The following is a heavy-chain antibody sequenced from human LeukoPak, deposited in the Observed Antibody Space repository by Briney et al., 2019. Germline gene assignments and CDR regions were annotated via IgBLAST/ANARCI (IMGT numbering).Heavy chain of an antibody. D-gene: IGHD4-17*01. Sequence: GGSLRLSCAASGFTFSSYEMNWVRQAPGKGLEWVSYISSSGSTIYYADSVKGRFTISRDNAKNSLYLQMNSLRAEDTAVCYCARSGYGDYALSVAFDIWGQGTMVTVSS. J-gene: IGHJ3*02. V-gene: IGHV3-48*03. CDR2: ISSSGSTI. CDR3: ARSGYGDYALSVAFDI. CDR1: GFTFSSYE.